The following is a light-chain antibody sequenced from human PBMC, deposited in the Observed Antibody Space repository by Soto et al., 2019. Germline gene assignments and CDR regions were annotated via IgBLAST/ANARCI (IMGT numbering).Light chain of an antibody. CDR3: SSFTSSTTFV. CDR1: SSDVGGYNY. Sequence: QSALTQPASVSGSPGQSITISCTGTSSDVGGYNYVSWYQHHPGQAPNLMIYDVSNRPSGVSNRFSGTKSGNTASLTISGLQAEDEADYYCSSFTSSTTFVFGTGTKLTVL. V-gene: IGLV2-14*03. J-gene: IGLJ1*01. CDR2: DVS.